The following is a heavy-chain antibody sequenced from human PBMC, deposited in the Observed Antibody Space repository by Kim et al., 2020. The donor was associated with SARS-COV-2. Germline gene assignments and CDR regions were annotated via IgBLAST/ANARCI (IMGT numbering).Heavy chain of an antibody. Sequence: GGSLRLSCAASGFTFSSYSMNWVRQAPGKGMEWVSYISSSSSTIYYADSVKGRFTISRDNAKNSLYLQMNSLRAEDTAVYYCARDPYDNSGYPDYWGQGTLVTVSS. V-gene: IGHV3-48*04. D-gene: IGHD3-22*01. J-gene: IGHJ4*02. CDR3: ARDPYDNSGYPDY. CDR1: GFTFSSYS. CDR2: ISSSSSTI.